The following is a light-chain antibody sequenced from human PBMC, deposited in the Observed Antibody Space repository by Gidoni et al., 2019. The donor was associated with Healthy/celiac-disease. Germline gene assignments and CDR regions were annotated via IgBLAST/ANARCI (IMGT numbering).Light chain of an antibody. V-gene: IGKV1-27*01. Sequence: ELTQSPSSLSASVRDRVPITCRASQGISNYLAWYQQKPGKVPKLLIFAASTLQSGVPSRFSVSGSGTDFTLTISSRQPEDVATYYCQKYDSAPFTFGPGTKVDIK. CDR1: QGISNY. CDR3: QKYDSAPFT. CDR2: AAS. J-gene: IGKJ3*01.